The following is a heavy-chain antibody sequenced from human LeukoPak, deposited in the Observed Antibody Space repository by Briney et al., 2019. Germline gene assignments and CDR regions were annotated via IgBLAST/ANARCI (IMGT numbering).Heavy chain of an antibody. Sequence: ASVKVSCKASGYTFTSYGISWVRQAPGQGLEWMGWISAYNGNTNYAQKLQGRVTMTTDTSTSTAYMELRSLRSDDTAVYYCARVGENILTGYSYFDYWGQGTLVTVSS. CDR2: ISAYNGNT. CDR3: ARVGENILTGYSYFDY. V-gene: IGHV1-18*04. CDR1: GYTFTSYG. J-gene: IGHJ4*02. D-gene: IGHD3-9*01.